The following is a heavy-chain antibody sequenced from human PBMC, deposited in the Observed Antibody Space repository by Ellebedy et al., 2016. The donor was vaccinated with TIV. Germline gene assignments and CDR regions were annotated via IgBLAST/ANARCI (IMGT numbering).Heavy chain of an antibody. J-gene: IGHJ6*02. CDR3: ARQRPASGDSYSGMDV. V-gene: IGHV1-2*02. CDR2: IDPNSGDT. D-gene: IGHD1-26*01. Sequence: ASVKVSCKASGYTFIGYYIHWVRQAPGQGLEWMGWIDPNSGDTRSAQKFQGRVTMTRDTSIKTAYMELRRLRSDDTAVIYCARQRPASGDSYSGMDVWGRGTTVTVSS. CDR1: GYTFIGYY.